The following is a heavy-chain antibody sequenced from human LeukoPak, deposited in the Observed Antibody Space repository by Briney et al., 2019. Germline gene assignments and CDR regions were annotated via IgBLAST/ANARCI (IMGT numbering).Heavy chain of an antibody. CDR1: GFTFDDYA. CDR3: AKDQVVLRFLEWLSLFDY. V-gene: IGHV3-23*01. D-gene: IGHD3-3*01. J-gene: IGHJ4*02. Sequence: GRSLRLSCAASGFTFDDYAMHWVRHAPGKGLEWVSGISGSGGSTYYADSVKGRFTISRDNSKNTLYLQMNSLRAEDTAVYYCAKDQVVLRFLEWLSLFDYWGQGTLVTVSS. CDR2: ISGSGGST.